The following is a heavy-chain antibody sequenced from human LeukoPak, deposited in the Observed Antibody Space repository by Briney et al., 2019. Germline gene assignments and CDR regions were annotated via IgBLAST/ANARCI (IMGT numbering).Heavy chain of an antibody. Sequence: SETLSLTCTVSGGSISSSSYYWGWIRQPPGKGLEWIGSIYYSGSTYYNPSLKSRVTISVDTSKNQFSLKLSSVTAADTAVYYCASRKTGGYCGGDCYSRDYWGQGTLVTVSS. CDR1: GGSISSSSYY. J-gene: IGHJ4*02. CDR3: ASRKTGGYCGGDCYSRDY. V-gene: IGHV4-39*07. CDR2: IYYSGST. D-gene: IGHD2-21*02.